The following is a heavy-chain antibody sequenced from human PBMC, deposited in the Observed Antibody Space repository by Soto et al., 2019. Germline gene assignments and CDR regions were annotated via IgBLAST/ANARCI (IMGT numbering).Heavy chain of an antibody. CDR1: GGSISSGDYY. V-gene: IGHV4-31*03. D-gene: IGHD6-13*01. CDR3: AREGRLAAAGRFDY. CDR2: IYYSGST. J-gene: IGHJ4*02. Sequence: SETLSLTCTVSGGSISSGDYYWSGIRQVPKKGLEWIGYIYYSGSTYYNPSLRSRVAMSVDTSKNQFSLKLSSVTAADTAIYYCAREGRLAAAGRFDYWGQGTLVTVSS.